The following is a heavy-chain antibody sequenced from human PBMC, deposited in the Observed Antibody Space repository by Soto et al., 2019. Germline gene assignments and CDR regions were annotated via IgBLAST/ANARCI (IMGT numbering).Heavy chain of an antibody. J-gene: IGHJ4*02. Sequence: SETLSLTCTVSGGSISSYYLSWIRQPPGKGLEWIGYIYYSGSTNYNPSLKSRVTISVDTSKNQFSLKLSSVTAADTAVYYCARIPIAVAGTIGYWGQGTLVTVSS. D-gene: IGHD6-19*01. V-gene: IGHV4-59*01. CDR2: IYYSGST. CDR3: ARIPIAVAGTIGY. CDR1: GGSISSYY.